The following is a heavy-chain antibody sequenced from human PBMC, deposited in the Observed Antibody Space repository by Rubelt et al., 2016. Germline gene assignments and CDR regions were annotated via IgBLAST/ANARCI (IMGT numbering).Heavy chain of an antibody. J-gene: IGHJ5*02. V-gene: IGHV1-8*01. CDR2: MNPNSGNT. D-gene: IGHD6-13*01. CDR3: ARGSVRGIAAALEHNWFDP. Sequence: VRQATGQGLEWMGWMNPNSGNTGYAQKFQGRVTMTRNTSISTAYMELSSLRSEDTAVYYCARGSVRGIAAALEHNWFDPWGQGTLVTVSS.